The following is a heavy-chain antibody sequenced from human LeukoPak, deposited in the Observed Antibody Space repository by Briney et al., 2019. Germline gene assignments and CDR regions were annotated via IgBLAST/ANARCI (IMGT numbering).Heavy chain of an antibody. Sequence: PGGSLSLSCAASGCTFSSWAMSWVRQAPGKGLEWVSAVSPSGDTTYYADSVKGRFTISRDNSKNTLYLQMNSLRAEDTAVYYCAKEGCTRCTPFVDYWGQGILVTVSS. J-gene: IGHJ4*02. CDR3: AKEGCTRCTPFVDY. CDR2: VSPSGDTT. V-gene: IGHV3-23*01. D-gene: IGHD2-2*01. CDR1: GCTFSSWA.